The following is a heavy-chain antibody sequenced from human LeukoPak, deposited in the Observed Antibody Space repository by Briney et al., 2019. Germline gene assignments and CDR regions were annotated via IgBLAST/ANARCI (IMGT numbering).Heavy chain of an antibody. CDR2: IRYDGNNK. CDR1: GFTFSSTG. CDR3: ARTYNPDY. D-gene: IGHD1-14*01. V-gene: IGHV3-30*02. Sequence: PGGSLRLSCTASGFTFSSTGMHWVRQAPGKGLEWVSYIRYDGNNKYYGDSVKGRLTVSRDNYKNTLYMQMNSLRVEDTAVYYCARTYNPDYWGQGTLVTVSS. J-gene: IGHJ4*02.